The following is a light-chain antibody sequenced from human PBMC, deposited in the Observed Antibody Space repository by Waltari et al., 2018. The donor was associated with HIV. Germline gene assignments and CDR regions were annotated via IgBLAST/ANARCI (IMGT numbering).Light chain of an antibody. Sequence: EIVLTQSPATLSLSPGERATLSCMASQSVSSYLAWYQQKPGQAPRLLIYDASNRSTCIPVRFSGSGSGTNFTLTISSLEPEDFAVYYCQQRSNWPPTFGQVTKLEIK. J-gene: IGKJ2*01. CDR1: QSVSSY. CDR3: QQRSNWPPT. CDR2: DAS. V-gene: IGKV3-11*01.